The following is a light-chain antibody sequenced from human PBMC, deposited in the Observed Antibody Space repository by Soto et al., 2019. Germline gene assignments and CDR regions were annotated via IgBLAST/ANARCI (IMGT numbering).Light chain of an antibody. CDR3: QQYNNWPPWT. CDR1: QSVSSN. V-gene: IGKV3-15*01. CDR2: GAS. J-gene: IGKJ1*01. Sequence: IMLTQSAATLSVSPWERSTLSCSSSQSVSSNLAWYQQKPGQAPRLLIYGASTRATGIPARFSGSGSGTEFTLTISSLQSEDFAVYYCQQYNNWPPWTFGQGTKVDI.